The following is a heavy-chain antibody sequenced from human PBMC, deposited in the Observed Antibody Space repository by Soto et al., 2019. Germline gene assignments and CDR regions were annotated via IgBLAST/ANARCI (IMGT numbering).Heavy chain of an antibody. V-gene: IGHV4-31*03. CDR1: GGSISSGGYY. CDR3: ARVSRFDNYYGSFDP. J-gene: IGHJ5*02. CDR2: IYYSGST. D-gene: IGHD3-10*01. Sequence: SETLSLTCTVSGGSISSGGYYWSWIRQHPGKGLEWIGYIYYSGSTYYNPSLKSRVTISVDTSKNQFSLKLSSVTAADTAVYYCARVSRFDNYYGSFDPWGQGTLVTVSS.